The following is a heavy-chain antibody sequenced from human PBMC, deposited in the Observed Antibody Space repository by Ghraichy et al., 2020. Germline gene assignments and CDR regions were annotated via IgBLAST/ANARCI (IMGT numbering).Heavy chain of an antibody. CDR3: ARSRDGDNLFSAFDI. CDR1: GFTLGSYS. V-gene: IGHV3-21*06. J-gene: IGHJ3*02. CDR2: ISSRSSYI. D-gene: IGHD5-24*01. Sequence: GGSLRLSCEASGFTLGSYSMHWVRLRQAPETGLEWVSSISSRSSYIYYADSVKGRFTISRDNANNSLYLHMSSLRAEDTAVYYCARSRDGDNLFSAFDIWIQGTMVTVSS.